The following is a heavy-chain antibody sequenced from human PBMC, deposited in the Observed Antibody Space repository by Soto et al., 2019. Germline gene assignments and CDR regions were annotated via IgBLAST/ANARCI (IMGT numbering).Heavy chain of an antibody. D-gene: IGHD2-2*02. Sequence: ASVKVSCKASGYTFSSYALHWVRQAPGQMPEWMGWINTGNGNTKYSDKFQGRATITRDTSASTAYMELSSLGSDDTAVYYCARSGEDCSTVRCYIIYYWGQVPQVTVCS. V-gene: IGHV1-3*04. CDR1: GYTFSSYA. CDR2: INTGNGNT. CDR3: ARSGEDCSTVRCYIIYY. J-gene: IGHJ4*02.